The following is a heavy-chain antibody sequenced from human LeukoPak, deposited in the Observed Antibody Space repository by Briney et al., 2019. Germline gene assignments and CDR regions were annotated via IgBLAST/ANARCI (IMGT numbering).Heavy chain of an antibody. CDR1: GFTFSSNA. D-gene: IGHD3-22*01. CDR3: AKAFGTNGYYQLPIDF. J-gene: IGHJ4*02. Sequence: GGSLRLSCAASGFTFSSNAMTWDRQAPGRGLECVSAITGTTGTGDAPYYADSVKGRFTISRDNSRNTLYLQLNDLRAEDTAIYYCAKAFGTNGYYQLPIDFWGQGTLVTVSS. V-gene: IGHV3-23*01. CDR2: ITGTTGTGDAP.